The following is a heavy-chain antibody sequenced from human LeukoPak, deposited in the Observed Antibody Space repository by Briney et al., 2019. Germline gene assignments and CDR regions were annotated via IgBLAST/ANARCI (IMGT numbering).Heavy chain of an antibody. D-gene: IGHD5-24*01. CDR3: ARGGGKMATITV. Sequence: GGSLRLSCAASGFTFSSYAMSWVRQAPGKGLEWVAVISYDGSIKYYADSVKGRFTISRDNSKNTLYLQMNSLRAEDTAVFYCARGGGKMATITVWGQGTLVTVSS. J-gene: IGHJ4*02. CDR2: ISYDGSIK. V-gene: IGHV3-30-3*01. CDR1: GFTFSSYA.